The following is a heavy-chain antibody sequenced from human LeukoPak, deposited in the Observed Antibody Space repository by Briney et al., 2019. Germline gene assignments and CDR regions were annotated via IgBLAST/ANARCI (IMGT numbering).Heavy chain of an antibody. CDR3: ARARIPGYSYGLYYYYYYMDV. V-gene: IGHV1-69*05. D-gene: IGHD5-18*01. CDR1: GGTFSSYA. Sequence: ASVKVSCKASGGTFSSYAISWVRQAPGQGLEWMGGIIPIFGTANYAQKFQSRVTITTDESTSTAYMELSSLRSEDTAVYYCARARIPGYSYGLYYYYYYMDVWGKGTTVTVSS. CDR2: IIPIFGTA. J-gene: IGHJ6*03.